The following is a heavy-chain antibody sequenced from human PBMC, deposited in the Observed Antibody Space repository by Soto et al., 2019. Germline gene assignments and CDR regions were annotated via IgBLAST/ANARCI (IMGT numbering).Heavy chain of an antibody. J-gene: IGHJ5*02. V-gene: IGHV4-34*01. Sequence: SETLSLTCAVYGGSFSGYYWSWIRQPPGKGLEWIGEINHSGSTNYNPSLKSRVTISVDTSKNQFSLKLSSVTAADTAVYYCERGADYGSGSYYPDPWGQGTLVTVSS. D-gene: IGHD3-10*01. CDR3: ERGADYGSGSYYPDP. CDR2: INHSGST. CDR1: GGSFSGYY.